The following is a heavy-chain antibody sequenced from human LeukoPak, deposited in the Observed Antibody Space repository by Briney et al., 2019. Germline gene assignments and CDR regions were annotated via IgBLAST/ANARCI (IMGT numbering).Heavy chain of an antibody. CDR3: AKDRTVLVWFGEFSS. D-gene: IGHD3-10*01. CDR2: ICGSGGST. J-gene: IGHJ4*02. V-gene: IGHV3-23*01. CDR1: GFTFSSYA. Sequence: PGGSLRLSCAASGFTFSSYAMSWVRQAPGKGLEWVSAICGSGGSTYYADSVKGRFTISRDNSKNTLYLQVNSLRAEDTALYYCAKDRTVLVWFGEFSSWGQGTLVTVSS.